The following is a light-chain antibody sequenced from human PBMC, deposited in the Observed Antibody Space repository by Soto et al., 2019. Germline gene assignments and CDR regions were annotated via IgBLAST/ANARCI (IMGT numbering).Light chain of an antibody. V-gene: IGKV1-39*01. CDR3: QQSYSNPRT. CDR2: AAP. J-gene: IGKJ1*01. Sequence: DIQMTQSPSSLSASVGDRVTITCRASQSIRTYLNWYQQKPGKAPKFLIYAAPTLQSGVPSRFSGSGSGTDFTLTISSLQPEDFATYYCQQSYSNPRTFGQGTKVEIK. CDR1: QSIRTY.